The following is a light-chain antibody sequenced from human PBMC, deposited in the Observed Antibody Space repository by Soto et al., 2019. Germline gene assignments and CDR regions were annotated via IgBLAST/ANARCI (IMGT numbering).Light chain of an antibody. CDR3: AAWDDSLSGRYV. CDR2: RNN. Sequence: QSVLTRPPSASGTPGQRVTISCSGSSSNIGSNYVYWYQQLPGTAPKLLIYRNNQRPSGVPDRFSGSKPGTSASLAISGLRSEDEADYYCAAWDDSLSGRYVFGTGTKVTVL. CDR1: SSNIGSNY. J-gene: IGLJ1*01. V-gene: IGLV1-47*01.